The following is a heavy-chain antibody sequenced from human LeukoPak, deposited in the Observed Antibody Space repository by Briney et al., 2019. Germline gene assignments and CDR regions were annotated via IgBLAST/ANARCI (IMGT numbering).Heavy chain of an antibody. Sequence: SETLSLTCTVSGGSISSSSYYWGWIRQPPGKGLEWIGSIYYSGSTYYNPSLKSRVTISVDTFKNQFSLKLSSVTAADTAVYYCARHLRLGATNGFDYWGQGTLVTVSS. CDR2: IYYSGST. CDR3: ARHLRLGATNGFDY. V-gene: IGHV4-39*01. CDR1: GGSISSSSYY. J-gene: IGHJ4*02. D-gene: IGHD1-26*01.